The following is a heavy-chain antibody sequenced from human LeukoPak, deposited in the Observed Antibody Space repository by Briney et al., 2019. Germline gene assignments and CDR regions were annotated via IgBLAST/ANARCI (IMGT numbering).Heavy chain of an antibody. V-gene: IGHV3-43*02. D-gene: IGHD6-6*01. CDR1: GFTFDDYA. CDR2: ISRDGGST. J-gene: IGHJ4*02. Sequence: GGSLRLSCAASGFTFDDYAMHWVRQAPGKGLEWVSLISRDGGSTYYADSVKGRFTISRDNSKNSLYLQMNSLRTEDTALYYCVKDILEYSSSSGTDYSGQGTLVTVSS. CDR3: VKDILEYSSSSGTDY.